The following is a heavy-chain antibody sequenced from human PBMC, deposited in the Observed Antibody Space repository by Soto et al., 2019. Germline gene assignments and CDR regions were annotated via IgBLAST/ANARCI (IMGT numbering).Heavy chain of an antibody. CDR1: GFIFNNFA. CDR3: VKDGGGGHKRWFAP. CDR2: ISGDGANT. Sequence: EEQLLESGGGLVQPGGSLRLSCAAYGFIFNNFALSWVRQAPGKGPEWVSAISGDGANTYYTDSVKGRFTMSRYNSKNTLYLQMSSLRAGDTAVYYCVKDGGGGHKRWFAPWGQGPLVTVSS. V-gene: IGHV3-23*01. D-gene: IGHD3-16*01. J-gene: IGHJ5*02.